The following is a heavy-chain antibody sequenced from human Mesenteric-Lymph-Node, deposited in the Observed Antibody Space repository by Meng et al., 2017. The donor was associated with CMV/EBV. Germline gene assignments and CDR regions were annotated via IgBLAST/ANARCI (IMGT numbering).Heavy chain of an antibody. CDR1: GFTFSVYE. Sequence: GGSLRLSCAASGFTFSVYEMNWVRQAPGKGLDWVSYISSSGSTIYYADSVKGRFTISRDNTRNSLYLQMNSLRAEDTAVYYCARHPARGGVYYYHGMDVWGQGTTVTVSS. CDR2: ISSSGSTI. V-gene: IGHV3-48*03. CDR3: ARHPARGGVYYYHGMDV. J-gene: IGHJ6*02. D-gene: IGHD6-6*01.